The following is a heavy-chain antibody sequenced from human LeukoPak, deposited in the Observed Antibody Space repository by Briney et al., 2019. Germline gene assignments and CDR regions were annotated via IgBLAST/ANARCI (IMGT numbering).Heavy chain of an antibody. D-gene: IGHD2-15*01. Sequence: SQTLSLTCTVSGSSISSGGYYWSWIRQHPGKGLEWIGYIYYSGSTYYNPSLKSRVTISVDTSKNQFSLKLSSVTAADTAVYYCARGRYCSGGSCYARWGYYYYMDVWGKGTTVTVSS. CDR2: IYYSGST. CDR1: GSSISSGGYY. CDR3: ARGRYCSGGSCYARWGYYYYMDV. J-gene: IGHJ6*03. V-gene: IGHV4-31*03.